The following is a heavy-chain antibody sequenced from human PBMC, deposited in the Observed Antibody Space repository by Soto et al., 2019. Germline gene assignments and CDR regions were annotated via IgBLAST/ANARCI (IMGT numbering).Heavy chain of an antibody. CDR3: ARDHRCAGGSCYFAY. J-gene: IGHJ4*01. V-gene: IGHV4-34*01. CDR1: GGSFSGYY. D-gene: IGHD2-15*01. CDR2: INHSGST. Sequence: SETLSLTCAVHGGSFSGYYWSWIRQPPGKGLEWIGEINHSGSTNYNPSLKSRVTISVDTSKNQFSLKLSSVTAADTAVYYCARDHRCAGGSCYFAYWRPRTLVTVSS.